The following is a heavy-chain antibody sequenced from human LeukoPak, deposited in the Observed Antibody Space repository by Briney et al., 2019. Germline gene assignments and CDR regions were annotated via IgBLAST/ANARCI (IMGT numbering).Heavy chain of an antibody. V-gene: IGHV4-4*02. Sequence: PSGTLSLTCAVSGGSISSGNWWSWVRQTPGKGLEWIGEIYHSGGTNYNPSLKSRVTISVDTSKNQFSLKLSSVTAADTAVYYYARETRGYCSGGSCLDYDAFDIWGQGTMVTVSS. J-gene: IGHJ3*02. D-gene: IGHD2-15*01. CDR2: IYHSGGT. CDR1: GGSISSGNW. CDR3: ARETRGYCSGGSCLDYDAFDI.